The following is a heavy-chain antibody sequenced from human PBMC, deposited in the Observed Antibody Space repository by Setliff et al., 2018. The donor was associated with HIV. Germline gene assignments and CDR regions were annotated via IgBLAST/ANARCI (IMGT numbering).Heavy chain of an antibody. Sequence: SVKVSCKASGYTFTSYGISWVRQAPGQGLEWMGWISAYSGNTNYAQKLQGRVTMTTDTSTSTAYMELRSLRSDDTAVYYCARVAWYYSFWSGLGDAFDIWGQGTMVTVS. CDR3: ARVAWYYSFWSGLGDAFDI. V-gene: IGHV1-18*01. D-gene: IGHD3-3*01. J-gene: IGHJ3*02. CDR1: GYTFTSYG. CDR2: ISAYSGNT.